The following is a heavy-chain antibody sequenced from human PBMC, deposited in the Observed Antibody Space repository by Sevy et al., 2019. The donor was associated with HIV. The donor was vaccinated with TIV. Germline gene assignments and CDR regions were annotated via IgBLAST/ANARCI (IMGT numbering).Heavy chain of an antibody. Sequence: SETLSLTCTVSGGSISSYYWSWIRQPAGKGLEWIGRIYTSGSTNYNPSLKSRVTMSVDTSKNQFSLKLSSVTAADTAMYYCARSSDYCSSTSCYPSYYYYGMDVWGQGTTVTVSS. V-gene: IGHV4-4*07. CDR2: IYTSGST. CDR1: GGSISSYY. D-gene: IGHD2-2*01. J-gene: IGHJ6*02. CDR3: ARSSDYCSSTSCYPSYYYYGMDV.